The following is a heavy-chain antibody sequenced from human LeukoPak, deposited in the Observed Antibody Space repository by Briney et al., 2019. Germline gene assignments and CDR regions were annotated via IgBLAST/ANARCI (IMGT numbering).Heavy chain of an antibody. D-gene: IGHD6-25*01. CDR1: GFTFSTYG. CDR2: IRYDGINK. J-gene: IGHJ4*02. CDR3: AKDLSRIGSGWDH. V-gene: IGHV3-30*02. Sequence: GGSLRLSCAASGFTFSTYGIHWVRQAPGKGLKWVAFIRYDGINKDYADSVKDRFTISRDNSKNTLYLQMDSLRVEDTAVYSCAKDLSRIGSGWDHWGQGTLVSVSS.